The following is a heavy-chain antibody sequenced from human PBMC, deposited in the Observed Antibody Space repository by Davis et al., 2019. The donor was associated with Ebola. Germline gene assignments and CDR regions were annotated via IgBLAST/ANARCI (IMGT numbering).Heavy chain of an antibody. D-gene: IGHD6-6*01. Sequence: ASVKVSCKASGYTFTTYAMHWVRQAPGQRLEWMGWINAGNGETKYSQKFQGRLTITRDTSASTAYMELSSLRSEDTAVYYCARDYWGTSSSFNWFDPWGQGTLVTVSS. CDR2: INAGNGET. CDR1: GYTFTTYA. V-gene: IGHV1-3*01. J-gene: IGHJ5*02. CDR3: ARDYWGTSSSFNWFDP.